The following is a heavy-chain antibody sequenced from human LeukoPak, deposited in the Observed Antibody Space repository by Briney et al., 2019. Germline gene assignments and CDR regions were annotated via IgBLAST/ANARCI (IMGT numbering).Heavy chain of an antibody. CDR2: VSYDGSNK. CDR3: ARDPRIAAAGRPYYYYGMDV. D-gene: IGHD6-13*01. J-gene: IGHJ6*02. Sequence: QTGRSLRLSCAASGFTFSSYAMHWVRQAPGKGLEWVAVVSYDGSNKYYADSVKGRFTISRDNPKNTLYLQMNSLRAEDTAVYYCARDPRIAAAGRPYYYYGMDVWGQGTTVTVSS. CDR1: GFTFSSYA. V-gene: IGHV3-30-3*01.